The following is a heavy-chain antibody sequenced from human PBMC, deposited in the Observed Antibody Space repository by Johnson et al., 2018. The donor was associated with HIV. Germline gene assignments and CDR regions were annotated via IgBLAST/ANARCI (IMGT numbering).Heavy chain of an antibody. J-gene: IGHJ3*02. CDR1: GFTFSSYA. D-gene: IGHD1-20*01. CDR2: ISYDGSNK. Sequence: QVHLVESGGGVVQPGRSLRLSCAASGFTFSSYAMHWVRQAPGKGLEWVAVISYDGSNKYYADSVKGRFTISRDNSKNTPYLQMNSLRAEDTAVYYCARDTVTGSPAFDIWGQGTIVTVSS. V-gene: IGHV3-30*04. CDR3: ARDTVTGSPAFDI.